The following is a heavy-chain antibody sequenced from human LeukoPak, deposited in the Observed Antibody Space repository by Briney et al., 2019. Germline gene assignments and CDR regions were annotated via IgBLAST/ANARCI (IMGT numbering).Heavy chain of an antibody. Sequence: NPSETLSLTCTVSGGSISSGSYYWSWIRQPAGKGLEWIVRIYTSGSTNYNPSLKSRVTISVDTSKNQFSLKLSSVTAADTAVYYCARGRLYYDILTGYGLSAFDIWGQGTMVTVSS. D-gene: IGHD3-9*01. V-gene: IGHV4-61*02. J-gene: IGHJ3*02. CDR3: ARGRLYYDILTGYGLSAFDI. CDR2: IYTSGST. CDR1: GGSISSGSYY.